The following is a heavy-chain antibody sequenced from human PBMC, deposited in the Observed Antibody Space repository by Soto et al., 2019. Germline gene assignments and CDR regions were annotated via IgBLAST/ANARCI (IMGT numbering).Heavy chain of an antibody. CDR1: GYTFSTYG. J-gene: IGHJ5*01. CDR2: VNPHTARS. Sequence: QVQLVQSGPEVKKPGASVRVSCKASGYTFSTYGISWVRQAPGQGLEWLGWVNPHTARSNYAQKFQGRVTMTTDTSTTTAYMELKSLTLDDTATYFCARTRVYNKFDSWGQGTLVTVSS. D-gene: IGHD4-4*01. V-gene: IGHV1-18*01. CDR3: ARTRVYNKFDS.